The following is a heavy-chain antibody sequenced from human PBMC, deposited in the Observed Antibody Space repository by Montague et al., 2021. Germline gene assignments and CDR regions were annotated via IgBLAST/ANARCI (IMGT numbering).Heavy chain of an antibody. J-gene: IGHJ5*02. CDR3: ARSLYCRGGSCYSGFDP. CDR2: IYYNGTT. V-gene: IGHV4-39*01. CDR1: GGSISSASYY. D-gene: IGHD2-15*01. Sequence: SETLSLTCTVSGGSISSASYYWGWIRQPPGKGLEFIGVIYYNGTTYHNPSLKSRVTVSMDTSKNQLSLKPSSVTAADTAVYYCARSLYCRGGSCYSGFDPWGQGTLVTASS.